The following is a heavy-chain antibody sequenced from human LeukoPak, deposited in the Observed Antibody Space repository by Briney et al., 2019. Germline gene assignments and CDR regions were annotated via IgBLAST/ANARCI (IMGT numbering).Heavy chain of an antibody. CDR3: ARANRNFCVTTDCYVLDY. CDR2: VHYSGST. D-gene: IGHD2-21*02. Sequence: PSETLSLTCTVSGGSLRSDYWNWLRQSPTKGLEWIGYVHYSGSTSYNPSLKSRVTISVDTPKKQLSLKLSSVTAADTAVYYGARANRNFCVTTDCYVLDYWGQGTQVTVSS. J-gene: IGHJ4*02. CDR1: GGSLRSDY. V-gene: IGHV4-59*01.